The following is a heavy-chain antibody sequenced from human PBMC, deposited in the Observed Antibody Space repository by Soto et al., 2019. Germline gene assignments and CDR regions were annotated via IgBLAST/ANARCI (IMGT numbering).Heavy chain of an antibody. CDR1: GFTFSSYS. J-gene: IGHJ3*02. CDR3: ARAVSAWLRSGGMASDI. D-gene: IGHD2-15*01. Sequence: GGSLRLSCAASGFTFSSYSMNWVRQAPGKGLEWASSISSSSSYIYYADSVKGRFTISRDNAKNSLYLQMNSLRAEDTAVYYCARAVSAWLRSGGMASDIWGQGTLVTVS. CDR2: ISSSSSYI. V-gene: IGHV3-21*01.